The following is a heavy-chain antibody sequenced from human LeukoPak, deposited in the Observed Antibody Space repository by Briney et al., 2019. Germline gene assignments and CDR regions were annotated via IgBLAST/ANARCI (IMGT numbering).Heavy chain of an antibody. D-gene: IGHD2-15*01. Sequence: NPSETLSLTCTVSGGSISSSSYYWGWIRQPPGKGLEWIGSIYYSGSTYYNPSLKSRVTISVDTSKNQFSLKLSSVTAADTAVYYCATVRIYCSGGSCYENAFDIWGQGTMVTVSS. CDR1: GGSISSSSYY. V-gene: IGHV4-39*07. CDR2: IYYSGST. CDR3: ATVRIYCSGGSCYENAFDI. J-gene: IGHJ3*02.